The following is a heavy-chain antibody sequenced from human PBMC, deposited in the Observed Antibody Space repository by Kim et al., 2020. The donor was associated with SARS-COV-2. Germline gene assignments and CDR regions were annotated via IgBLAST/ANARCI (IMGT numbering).Heavy chain of an antibody. D-gene: IGHD1-26*01. J-gene: IGHJ6*02. CDR1: GGTFSSYA. V-gene: IGHV1-69*13. CDR3: ARGGGSYYTIKDYYGMDV. CDR2: IIPIFGTA. Sequence: SVKVSCKASGGTFSSYAISWVRQAPGQGLEWMGGIIPIFGTANYAQKFQGRVTITADESTSTAYMELSSLRSEDTAVYYCARGGGSYYTIKDYYGMDVWGQGTTVTVSS.